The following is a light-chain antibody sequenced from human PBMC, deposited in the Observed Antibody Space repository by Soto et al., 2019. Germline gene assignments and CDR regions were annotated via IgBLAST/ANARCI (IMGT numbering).Light chain of an antibody. V-gene: IGLV2-14*01. CDR1: SSDVGGYNY. J-gene: IGLJ1*01. CDR3: SSYTSSSTLYV. CDR2: EVS. Sequence: PASVSGSPGQSITISCTGTSSDVGGYNYVSWYQQRPGKAPKLMIYEVSNRPSGVSNRFSGSKSGNKASLTISGLQAEDEADYYCSSYTSSSTLYVFGTGTKVTVL.